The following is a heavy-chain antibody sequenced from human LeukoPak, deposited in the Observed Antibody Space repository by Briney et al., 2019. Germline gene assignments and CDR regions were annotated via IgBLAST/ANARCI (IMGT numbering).Heavy chain of an antibody. CDR2: ISGSGGST. CDR3: AKDHYYGSGSYYNSDAFDI. CDR1: GFTFSSYA. D-gene: IGHD3-10*01. V-gene: IGHV3-23*01. Sequence: GGSLRLSCAASGFTFSSYAMSWVRQAPGKGLEWVSSISGSGGSTYYADSVKGRFTISRDNSKNTLYLQMNSLRAEDTAVYYCAKDHYYGSGSYYNSDAFDIWGEGTMVTVSS. J-gene: IGHJ3*02.